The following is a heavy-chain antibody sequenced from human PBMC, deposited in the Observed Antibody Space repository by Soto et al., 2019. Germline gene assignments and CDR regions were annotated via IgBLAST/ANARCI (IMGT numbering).Heavy chain of an antibody. CDR2: IYYSGST. J-gene: IGHJ4*02. D-gene: IGHD6-19*01. V-gene: IGHV4-39*01. Sequence: QLQLQESGPGLVKPSETLSLTCTVSGGSISSSSYYWGWIRQPPGKGLEWIGSIYYSGSTYYNPSLKSRVTISVDTSKNQFSLKLSSVTAADTAVYYGARLYSSGWSRIDYWGQGTLVTVSS. CDR1: GGSISSSSYY. CDR3: ARLYSSGWSRIDY.